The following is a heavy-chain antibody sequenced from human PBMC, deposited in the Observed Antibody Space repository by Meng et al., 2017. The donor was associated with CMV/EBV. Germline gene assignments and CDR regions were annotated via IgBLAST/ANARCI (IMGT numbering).Heavy chain of an antibody. V-gene: IGHV3-23*01. Sequence: GGSLRLSCAASGFTFSNYAMSWVRQAPGKGLEWVSGISSSGGTTHHADSVKDRFTTSRDNSINTLYLQMSSLRPDDTAVFYCAKALCSTTTCTFDYWGQGILVTVSS. J-gene: IGHJ4*02. CDR1: GFTFSNYA. CDR2: ISSSGGTT. D-gene: IGHD2-2*01. CDR3: AKALCSTTTCTFDY.